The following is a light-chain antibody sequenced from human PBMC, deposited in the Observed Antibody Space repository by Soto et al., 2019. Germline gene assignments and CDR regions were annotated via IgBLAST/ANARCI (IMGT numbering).Light chain of an antibody. CDR3: QKYDGVPLT. Sequence: QMTQSPSALSASVGDRVNITCRASQGIANELAWYQQQPGKGPRLLIDAASTLKRGVPSRFSGSGSKREFTLTITNLQPEDVATYYCQKYDGVPLTFGGGTKVDIK. J-gene: IGKJ4*01. V-gene: IGKV1-27*01. CDR1: QGIANE. CDR2: AAS.